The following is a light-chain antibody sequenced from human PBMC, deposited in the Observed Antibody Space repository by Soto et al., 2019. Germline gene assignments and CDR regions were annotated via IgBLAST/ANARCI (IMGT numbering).Light chain of an antibody. CDR2: GAS. CDR3: QQYGSPPGT. J-gene: IGKJ2*01. Sequence: EIVLTQSPGTLSLSPGERATLSCRASQSVRSNYLAWYQQKPGQAPRLLISGASTRATGIPDRFSGSGSGTDFTLTISRLEPDDFAVFYCQQYGSPPGTFGQGTKLEIK. CDR1: QSVRSNY. V-gene: IGKV3-20*01.